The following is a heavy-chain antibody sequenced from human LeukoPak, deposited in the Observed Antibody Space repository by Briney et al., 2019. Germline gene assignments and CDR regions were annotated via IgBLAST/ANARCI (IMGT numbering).Heavy chain of an antibody. D-gene: IGHD3-10*01. CDR1: GGSISSDY. V-gene: IGHV4-59*08. CDR2: IYYTGST. J-gene: IGHJ2*01. CDR3: AKTYGSGIDWFFDL. Sequence: PSETLSLTCTISGGSISSDYWSWIRQPPGKGLECIGYIYYTGSTNYSPSLRSRVSMSLDTSKNQFSLRLSSATAADTAVYYCAKTYGSGIDWFFDLWGRGTLVTVSS.